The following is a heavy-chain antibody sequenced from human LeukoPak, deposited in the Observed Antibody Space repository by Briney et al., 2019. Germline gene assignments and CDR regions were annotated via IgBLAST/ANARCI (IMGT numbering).Heavy chain of an antibody. CDR2: IYHIERI. J-gene: IGHJ3*02. V-gene: IGHV4-4*02. Sequence: SETLSLTCAVSGGSISSSNWWSWVRQPPGKGLEWIGEIYHIERINYNPSLKSRVSISLDKSKNQFSLELTSVTAADTAVYYCARDLSSSWYSDAFDIWGQGTMVTVSS. CDR1: GGSISSSNW. CDR3: ARDLSSSWYSDAFDI. D-gene: IGHD6-13*01.